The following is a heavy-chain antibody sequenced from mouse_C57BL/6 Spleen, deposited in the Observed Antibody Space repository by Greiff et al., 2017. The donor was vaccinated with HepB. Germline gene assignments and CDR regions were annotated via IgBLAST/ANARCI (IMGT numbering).Heavy chain of an antibody. Sequence: VQLQQSGPELVKPGASVKLSCKASGYTFTSYDINWVKQRPGQGLEWIGWIYPRDGSTKYNEKCKGKATLTVDTSSSTAYMELHSLTSEDSAVYFCARWPYGNYWYFDVWGTGTTVTVSS. CDR3: ARWPYGNYWYFDV. V-gene: IGHV1-85*01. CDR1: GYTFTSYD. D-gene: IGHD2-1*01. J-gene: IGHJ1*03. CDR2: IYPRDGST.